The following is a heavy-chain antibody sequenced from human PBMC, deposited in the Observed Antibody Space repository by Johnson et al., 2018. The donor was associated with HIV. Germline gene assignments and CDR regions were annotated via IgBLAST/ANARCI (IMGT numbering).Heavy chain of an antibody. CDR3: ARVQVAMATIGYAFDI. CDR1: GFTFSSYG. CDR2: ISYHGGTK. Sequence: QVQLVESGGGVVQPGRSLRLSCAASGFTFSSYGMHWVRQAPGKGLEWVAVISYHGGTKYSADSVKGRFSISRDNSENTVYLQMNSLTAEDTAVYYCARVQVAMATIGYAFDIWGQGTMVTVSS. V-gene: IGHV3-30*03. D-gene: IGHD5-12*01. J-gene: IGHJ3*02.